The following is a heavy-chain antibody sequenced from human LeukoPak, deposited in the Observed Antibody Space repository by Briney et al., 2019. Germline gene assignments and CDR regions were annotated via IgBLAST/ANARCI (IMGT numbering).Heavy chain of an antibody. CDR3: ASTLQLN. CDR2: INHSGST. Sequence: SETLSLTCAVYGGSFSGYYRSWIRQPPGKGLEWIGEINHSGSTNYNPFLKSRVTISVDTSKNQFSLKLSSVTAADTAVYYCASTLQLNWGQGTLVTVSS. V-gene: IGHV4-34*01. D-gene: IGHD1-1*01. J-gene: IGHJ4*02. CDR1: GGSFSGYY.